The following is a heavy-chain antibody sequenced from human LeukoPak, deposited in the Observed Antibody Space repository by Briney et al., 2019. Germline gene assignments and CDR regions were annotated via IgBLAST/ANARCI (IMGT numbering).Heavy chain of an antibody. J-gene: IGHJ4*02. D-gene: IGHD3-22*01. CDR2: IDQGGSVR. Sequence: PGGSLRLSCAASGFTFSTYSMNWVRQAPGRGLEFVANIDQGGSVRNYMDSLKGRRTISRDNAKKSLYLEINSLRADDTAVYYCARAGGGSGYHDYWGQGTLVTVSS. CDR3: ARAGGGSGYHDY. CDR1: GFTFSTYS. V-gene: IGHV3-7*01.